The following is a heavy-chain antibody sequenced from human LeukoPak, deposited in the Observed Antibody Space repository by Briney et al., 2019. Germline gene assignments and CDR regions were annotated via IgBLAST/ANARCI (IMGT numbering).Heavy chain of an antibody. CDR1: GFTFGSYA. V-gene: IGHV3-23*01. CDR3: TTDGYSGYEGLYDY. D-gene: IGHD5-12*01. CDR2: ISGSGGST. Sequence: GGSLRLPCAASGFTFGSYAMYWVRQAPGKGLEWVSGISGSGGSTFYADSVKGRFTISRDNSENTVYLQMNSLKTEDTAVYYCTTDGYSGYEGLYDYWGPGTLVSVSS. J-gene: IGHJ4*02.